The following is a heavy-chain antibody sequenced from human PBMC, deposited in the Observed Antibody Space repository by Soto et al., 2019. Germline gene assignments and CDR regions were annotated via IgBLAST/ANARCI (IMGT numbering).Heavy chain of an antibody. J-gene: IGHJ6*02. Sequence: GASVKVSCKASGGTFSSYAISWVRQAPGQGLEWMGGIIPIFGTANYAQKFQGRVTITADESTSTAYVEMSSLRSEDTAVYYCARGYDFWSGYYSPAYYYYGMDVWGQGTTVTVSS. D-gene: IGHD3-3*01. CDR1: GGTFSSYA. CDR2: IIPIFGTA. V-gene: IGHV1-69*13. CDR3: ARGYDFWSGYYSPAYYYYGMDV.